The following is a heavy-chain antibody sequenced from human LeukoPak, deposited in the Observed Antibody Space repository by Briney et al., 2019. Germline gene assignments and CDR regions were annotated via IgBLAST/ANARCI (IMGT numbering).Heavy chain of an antibody. J-gene: IGHJ4*02. CDR3: ARIAASGVYDY. V-gene: IGHV1-46*03. CDR1: GYTFTSYY. D-gene: IGHD2-15*01. Sequence: GASXKVSCKASGYTFTSYYMHWVRQAPGQGLEWMGIINPSGGSTSYAQKFQGRVTMTRDTSTSTVYMELSSLRSEDTAVYYCARIAASGVYDYWGQGTLVTVSS. CDR2: INPSGGST.